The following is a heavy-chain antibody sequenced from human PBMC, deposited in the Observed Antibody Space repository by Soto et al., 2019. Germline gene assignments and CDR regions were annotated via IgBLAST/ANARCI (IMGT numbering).Heavy chain of an antibody. J-gene: IGHJ6*03. CDR1: GYSFTNYW. CDR2: IYPGDSDT. D-gene: IGHD1-1*01. V-gene: IGHV5-51*01. Sequence: GESLKISCKGSGYSFTNYWIGWVRQMPGKGLEWMGIIYPGDSDTRYSPSSQGQVTISADKSISTAYLQWSSLKASDTAMYYCARGTGELAPQAYYYYSMDVWGKGTTVTVSS. CDR3: ARGTGELAPQAYYYYSMDV.